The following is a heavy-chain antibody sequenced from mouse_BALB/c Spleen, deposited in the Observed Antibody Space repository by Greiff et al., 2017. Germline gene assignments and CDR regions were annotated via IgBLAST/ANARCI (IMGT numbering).Heavy chain of an antibody. CDR2: ISNGGGST. J-gene: IGHJ2*01. CDR3: ARHGGYGSSYFDY. D-gene: IGHD1-1*01. CDR1: GFTFSSYT. Sequence: DVKLVESGGGLVQPGGSLKLSCAASGFTFSSYTMSWVRQTPEKRLEWVAYISNGGGSTYYPDTVKGRFTISRDNAKNTLYLQMSSLKSEDTAMYYCARHGGYGSSYFDYWGQGTTLTVSS. V-gene: IGHV5-12-2*01.